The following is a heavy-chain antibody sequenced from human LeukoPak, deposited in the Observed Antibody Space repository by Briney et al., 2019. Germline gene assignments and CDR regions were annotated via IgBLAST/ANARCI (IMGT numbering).Heavy chain of an antibody. CDR3: ARAGGSGYSREIPEYFQH. D-gene: IGHD3-22*01. CDR2: IKQDGSEK. V-gene: IGHV3-7*01. Sequence: GGSLRLSCAASGFTFSSYWMSWVRQAPGKGLEWVANIKQDGSEKYYVDSVKGRFTISRDNAKNSLYLQMNSLRAEDTAVYYCARAGGSGYSREIPEYFQHWGQGTLVTVSS. J-gene: IGHJ1*01. CDR1: GFTFSSYW.